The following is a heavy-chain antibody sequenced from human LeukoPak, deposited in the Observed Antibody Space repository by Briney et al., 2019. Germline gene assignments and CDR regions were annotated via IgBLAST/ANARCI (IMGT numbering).Heavy chain of an antibody. CDR2: IKSDGRT. Sequence: TGGSLRLSCAASGFTLSSYWMHWVRQASGKGLVWVSRIKSDGRTNYADSVKGRFTISRDNAKNTVSLQMNSLRAEDTGVYYCARAPSEIGGYYPEYFRHWGEGTLVIVSS. D-gene: IGHD3-22*01. CDR3: ARAPSEIGGYYPEYFRH. J-gene: IGHJ1*01. CDR1: GFTLSSYW. V-gene: IGHV3-74*01.